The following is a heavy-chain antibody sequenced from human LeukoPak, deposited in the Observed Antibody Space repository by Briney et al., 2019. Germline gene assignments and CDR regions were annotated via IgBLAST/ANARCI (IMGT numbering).Heavy chain of an antibody. CDR2: INPSGGST. CDR3: ARAPATTVTTGEYYYYMDV. J-gene: IGHJ6*03. CDR1: GYTFTSYY. V-gene: IGHV1-46*01. Sequence: ASVKVSCKASGYTFTSYYMHWVRQAPGQGLEWMGIINPSGGSTSYAQKFQGRATMTRDMSTSTVYMELSSLRSEDTAVYYCARAPATTVTTGEYYYYMDVWGKGTTVTVSS. D-gene: IGHD4-17*01.